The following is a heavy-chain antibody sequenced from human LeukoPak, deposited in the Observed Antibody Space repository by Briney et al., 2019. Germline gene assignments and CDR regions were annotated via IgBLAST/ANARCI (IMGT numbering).Heavy chain of an antibody. CDR3: ARSRNYYGSGDY. CDR2: ICYTGSA. J-gene: IGHJ4*02. V-gene: IGHV4-61*08. CDR1: SGSVSNGDYY. Sequence: SETLSLTCTVSSGSVSNGDYYWSWLRRPPGKALEWIGYICYTGSAYYNPSLGGRVTLSVDTSKNQFSVKLSSVTAADTAVYYCARSRNYYGSGDYWGQGTLVTVSS. D-gene: IGHD3-10*01.